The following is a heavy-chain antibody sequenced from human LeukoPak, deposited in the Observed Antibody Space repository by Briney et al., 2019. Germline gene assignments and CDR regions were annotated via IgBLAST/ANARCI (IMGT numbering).Heavy chain of an antibody. Sequence: AASVKVSCKASGYTFTSYGISWVRQAPGQGLEWMGWINAYNGNTNYAQKLQGRVTMTTDTSTSTAYMELRSLRSDDTAVYYCARVGSGYCSSTSCGNWFDPWGQGTLVTVSS. CDR2: INAYNGNT. V-gene: IGHV1-18*01. CDR1: GYTFTSYG. CDR3: ARVGSGYCSSTSCGNWFDP. J-gene: IGHJ5*02. D-gene: IGHD2-2*01.